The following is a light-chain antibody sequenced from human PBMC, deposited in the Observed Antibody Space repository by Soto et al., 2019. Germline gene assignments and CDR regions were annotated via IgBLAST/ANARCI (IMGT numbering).Light chain of an antibody. CDR2: GAS. V-gene: IGKV3-15*01. J-gene: IGKJ1*01. CDR1: QNVRSY. CDR3: QQYYNWPRT. Sequence: EIVMTQSPATLSVSPGGRATLSCRASQNVRSYLAWYQQKPGQAPSVLIYGASTRATGIPARFSGSGSGTEFTLTISSLQSEDSAVYYCQQYYNWPRTFGQGTKVDIK.